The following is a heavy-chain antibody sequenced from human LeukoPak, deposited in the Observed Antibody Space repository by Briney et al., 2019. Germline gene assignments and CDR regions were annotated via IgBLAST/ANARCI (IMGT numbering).Heavy chain of an antibody. D-gene: IGHD6-6*01. Sequence: KPSETLSLTCTVSGGSISSYYWSWIRQPAGKGLEWIARIYTSGSTNYNPSLKGRVTMSVDTSKNQFSLKLSSVTAADTAVYYCARSQYSSSSGRTIWFDPWGQGTLVTVSS. CDR2: IYTSGST. CDR3: ARSQYSSSSGRTIWFDP. CDR1: GGSISSYY. J-gene: IGHJ5*02. V-gene: IGHV4-4*07.